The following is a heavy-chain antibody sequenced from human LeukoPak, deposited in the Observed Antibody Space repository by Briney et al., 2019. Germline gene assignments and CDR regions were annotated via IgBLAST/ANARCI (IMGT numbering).Heavy chain of an antibody. CDR2: ISAYNGNT. J-gene: IGHJ6*03. Sequence: GASVKVSCKASGYTFTSYGISWVRQAPGQGLEWMGWISAYNGNTNYAQKLQGRVTMTTDTSTSTAYMELRSLRSDDTAVYYCARGAYSSGWYGFYYYYMDVWGKGTTVTVSS. CDR3: ARGAYSSGWYGFYYYYMDV. CDR1: GYTFTSYG. V-gene: IGHV1-18*01. D-gene: IGHD6-19*01.